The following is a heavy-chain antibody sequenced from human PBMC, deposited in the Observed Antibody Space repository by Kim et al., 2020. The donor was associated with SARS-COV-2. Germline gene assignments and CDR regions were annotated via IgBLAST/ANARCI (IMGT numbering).Heavy chain of an antibody. Sequence: SETLSLTCAVYGGSFSGYYWSWIRQPPGKGLEWIGEINHSGSTNYNPSLKSRVTISVDTSKNQFSLKLSSVTAADTAVYYCARGAGKCGSGRSWFDPWGQGTLVTVSS. CDR3: ARGAGKCGSGRSWFDP. J-gene: IGHJ5*02. D-gene: IGHD3-10*01. CDR1: GGSFSGYY. CDR2: INHSGST. V-gene: IGHV4-34*01.